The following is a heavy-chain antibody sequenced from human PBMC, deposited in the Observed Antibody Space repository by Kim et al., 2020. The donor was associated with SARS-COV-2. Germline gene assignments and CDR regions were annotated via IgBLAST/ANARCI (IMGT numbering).Heavy chain of an antibody. D-gene: IGHD6-19*01. J-gene: IGHJ4*02. Sequence: NPSLKSRVTISVETSKHQFSLKLSSVTAADTAVYYCARYRGGGWYVGYFDYWGQGTLVTVSS. CDR3: ARYRGGGWYVGYFDY. V-gene: IGHV4-4*09.